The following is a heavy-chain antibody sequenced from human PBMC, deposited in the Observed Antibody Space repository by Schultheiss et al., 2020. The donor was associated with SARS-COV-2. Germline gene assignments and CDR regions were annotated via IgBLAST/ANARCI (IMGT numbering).Heavy chain of an antibody. D-gene: IGHD2-2*01. CDR2: INHSGST. Sequence: SETLSLTCTVSGGSIRSYYWSWIRQPPGKGLEWIGEINHSGSTNYNPSLKSRVTISVDTSRGHFSLRLSSVTAADTAVYYCARGFVSSTYINWFDPWGQGTLVTVSS. J-gene: IGHJ5*02. CDR3: ARGFVSSTYINWFDP. V-gene: IGHV4-34*01. CDR1: GGSIRSYY.